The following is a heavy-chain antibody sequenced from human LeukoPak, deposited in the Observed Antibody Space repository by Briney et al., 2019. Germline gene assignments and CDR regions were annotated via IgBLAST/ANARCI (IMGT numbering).Heavy chain of an antibody. CDR3: ARGGDFWSGLTPFDY. J-gene: IGHJ4*02. V-gene: IGHV4-59*01. Sequence: PSETLSLTCTVSGGSISSYYWSWLRQPPGKGLEWIGYFYYSWSTNYNPSLKSRVTISVDTSKNQFSLKLSSVTAADTAVYYCARGGDFWSGLTPFDYWGQGTLVTVSS. CDR2: FYYSWST. D-gene: IGHD3-3*01. CDR1: GGSISSYY.